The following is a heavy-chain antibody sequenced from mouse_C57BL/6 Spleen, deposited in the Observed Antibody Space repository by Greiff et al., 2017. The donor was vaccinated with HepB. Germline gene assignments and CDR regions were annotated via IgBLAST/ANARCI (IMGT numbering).Heavy chain of an antibody. CDR2: ISSGSSTI. CDR3: AKKTGTIYYAMDY. D-gene: IGHD1-3*01. V-gene: IGHV5-17*01. Sequence: DVMLVESGGGLVKPGGSLKLSCAASGFTFSDYGMHWVRQAPEKGLEWVAYISSGSSTIYYADTVKGRFTISRDNAKNTLFLQMTSLRSEDTAMYYCAKKTGTIYYAMDYWGQGTSVTVSS. CDR1: GFTFSDYG. J-gene: IGHJ4*01.